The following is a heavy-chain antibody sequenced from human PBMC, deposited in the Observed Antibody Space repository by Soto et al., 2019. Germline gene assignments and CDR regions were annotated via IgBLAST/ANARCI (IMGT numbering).Heavy chain of an antibody. CDR3: ARIRFLEWLSDGNWFDP. CDR1: GFTFSSYW. J-gene: IGHJ5*02. V-gene: IGHV3-7*03. Sequence: GGSLRLSXAASGFTFSSYWMSWVRQAPGKGLEWVANIKQDGSEKYYVDSVKGRFTISRDNAKNSLYLQMNSLRAEDTAVYYCARIRFLEWLSDGNWFDPWGQGTLVTVSS. CDR2: IKQDGSEK. D-gene: IGHD3-3*01.